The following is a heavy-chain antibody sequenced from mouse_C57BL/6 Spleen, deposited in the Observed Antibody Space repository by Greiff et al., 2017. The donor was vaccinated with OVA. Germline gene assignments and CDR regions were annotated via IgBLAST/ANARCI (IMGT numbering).Heavy chain of an antibody. V-gene: IGHV6-6*01. CDR1: GFTFSDAW. CDR3: TRNWVWYFDV. Sequence: EVKLVESGGGLVQPGGSMKLSCAASGFTFSDAWMDWVRQSPEKGLEWVAEIRNKANNHATYYAESVKGRFTISRDDSKSSVDLQMNSLRAEDTGIYYCTRNWVWYFDVWGTGTTVTVSS. J-gene: IGHJ1*03. CDR2: IRNKANNHAT.